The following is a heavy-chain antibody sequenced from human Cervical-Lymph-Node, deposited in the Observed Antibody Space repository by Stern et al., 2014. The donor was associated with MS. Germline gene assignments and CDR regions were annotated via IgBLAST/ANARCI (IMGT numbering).Heavy chain of an antibody. CDR1: GFTLRNFA. CDR3: GKDLHYWSADS. D-gene: IGHD3-3*01. V-gene: IGHV3-23*04. CDR2: SGSDGGT. J-gene: IGHJ4*02. Sequence: EVQLVQSGGGLVQPGGSLRLSCVGSGFTLRNFAMTWIRQAPGKGLEWVSGSGSDGGTHYAESVTGRFTISRDNSRNTVYLQMDRVRVDDTAVYFCGKDLHYWSADSWGQGTLVTVSS.